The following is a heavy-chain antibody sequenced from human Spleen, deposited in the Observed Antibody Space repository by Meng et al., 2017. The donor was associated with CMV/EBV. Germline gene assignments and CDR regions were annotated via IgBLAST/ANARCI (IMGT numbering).Heavy chain of an antibody. CDR2: SRNKANRYTT. CDR3: VRSVVPAGRSLIDY. V-gene: IGHV3-72*01. Sequence: GGSLRLSCAASGFIFSDHYMDWVRQAPGKGLEWVGRSRNKANRYTTEYAASVKGRFTISRDESKNSLYLQMNSLKTEDTAVFYCVRSVVPAGRSLIDYWGQGNMVTVSS. J-gene: IGHJ4*02. CDR1: GFIFSDHY. D-gene: IGHD2-2*01.